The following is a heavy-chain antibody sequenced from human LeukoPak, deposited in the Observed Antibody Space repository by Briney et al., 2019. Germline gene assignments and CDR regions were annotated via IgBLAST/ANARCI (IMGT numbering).Heavy chain of an antibody. CDR1: GFTFSDYY. V-gene: IGHV3-11*04. J-gene: IGHJ4*02. Sequence: SGGSLRLSCATSGFTFSDYYMSWIRQAPGKGLEWLSYISGSGSDINYADSVKGRFTVSRDNAKSALYLQMNSLRAEDTAVYYCTRAPAHYYDTSSYYYVGEFYFDNWGQGTLVTVSS. CDR2: ISGSGSDI. D-gene: IGHD3-22*01. CDR3: TRAPAHYYDTSSYYYVGEFYFDN.